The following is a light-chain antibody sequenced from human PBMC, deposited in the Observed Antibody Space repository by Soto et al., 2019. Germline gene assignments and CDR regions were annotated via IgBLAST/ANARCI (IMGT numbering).Light chain of an antibody. CDR3: LLSDPGRRV. V-gene: IGLV1-44*01. J-gene: IGLJ3*02. CDR2: GDN. CDR1: ASSIGTNT. Sequence: QSVLTQPPSASGTPGQRVTISCSGSASSIGTNTVNWYRQLPGTAPKLLIYGDNQRPSGVPDRFSGSKSGTSASLAISGLQSEDEAEYYCLLSDPGRRVFGGGTKVTVL.